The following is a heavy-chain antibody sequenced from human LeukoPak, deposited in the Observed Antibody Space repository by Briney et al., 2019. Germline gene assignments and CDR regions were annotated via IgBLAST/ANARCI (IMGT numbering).Heavy chain of an antibody. CDR2: ISSSSSYI. D-gene: IGHD1-26*01. CDR1: GFTFSSYS. Sequence: GGSLRLSCAASGFTFSSYSMNWVRQAPGKGLEWVSSISSSSSYIYYADSVKGRFTISRDNAKNSLYLQMNSLRAEDTALYHCARVIVGATADYYYYYMDVWGKGTTVTIPS. CDR3: ARVIVGATADYYYYYMDV. J-gene: IGHJ6*03. V-gene: IGHV3-21*04.